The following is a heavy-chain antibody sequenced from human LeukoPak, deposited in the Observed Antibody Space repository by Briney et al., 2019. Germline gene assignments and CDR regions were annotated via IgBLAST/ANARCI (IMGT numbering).Heavy chain of an antibody. V-gene: IGHV1-2*02. CDR3: ARDGGFDY. Sequence: ASVKVSCKASGYSFINFGLSWVRQAPGQGLEWMGWINPNSGDTNYAQKFQGRVTMTRDTSITTTYMEVSRLRSDDTAVYYCARDGGFDYWGQGTLVTVSS. CDR2: INPNSGDT. D-gene: IGHD3-16*01. J-gene: IGHJ4*02. CDR1: GYSFINFG.